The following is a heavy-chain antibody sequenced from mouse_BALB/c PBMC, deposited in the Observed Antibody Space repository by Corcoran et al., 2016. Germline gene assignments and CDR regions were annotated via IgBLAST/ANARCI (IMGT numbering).Heavy chain of an antibody. Sequence: QIQLVQSGPELKKPGETVKISCKASGYTFTNYGMNWVKQAPGKGLKWMGWINTYTGEPTYADDFKGRFAFSLETSASTAYLQINNLKNEDTATYFCARYGSSLYFDYWAKAPLSQSPQ. V-gene: IGHV9-3-1*01. D-gene: IGHD1-1*01. CDR2: INTYTGEP. CDR1: GYTFTNYG. J-gene: IGHJ2*01. CDR3: ARYGSSLYFDY.